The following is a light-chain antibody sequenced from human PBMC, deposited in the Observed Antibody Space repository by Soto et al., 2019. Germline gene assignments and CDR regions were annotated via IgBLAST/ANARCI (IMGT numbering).Light chain of an antibody. CDR1: SSDVGDYNY. Sequence: QSALTQPASVSGPPGQSTTISCTGTSSDVGDYNYVSWYQQHPGKAPKLMIYEVSNRPSGVSNRFSGSKSGNTASLTISGLLPEDEADYYCISYTSSGTLWVFGGGTKLTVL. V-gene: IGLV2-14*03. CDR2: EVS. J-gene: IGLJ3*02. CDR3: ISYTSSGTLWV.